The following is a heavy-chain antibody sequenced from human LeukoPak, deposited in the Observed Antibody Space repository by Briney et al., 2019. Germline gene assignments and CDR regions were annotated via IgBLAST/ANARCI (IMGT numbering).Heavy chain of an antibody. V-gene: IGHV1-2*02. Sequence: ASVKVSCKASGYTFTGYYMHWVRQAPGQGLEWMGWINPNSGGTNYAQKFQGRVTMTRDTSISTAYMELSRLRSDDTAVYYCARVRGSYYYYMDVWGKGTTVTTSS. CDR3: ARVRGSYYYYMDV. CDR1: GYTFTGYY. CDR2: INPNSGGT. J-gene: IGHJ6*03. D-gene: IGHD3-10*01.